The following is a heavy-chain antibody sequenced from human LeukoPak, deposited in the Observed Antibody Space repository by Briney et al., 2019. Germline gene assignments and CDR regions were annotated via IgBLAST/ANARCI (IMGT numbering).Heavy chain of an antibody. CDR2: ISSSSSYI. CDR1: GFTLSSHS. J-gene: IGHJ3*02. Sequence: GGSLRLSCAASGFTLSSHSMNWVRQAPGKGLEWVSSISSSSSYIYYADSVKGRFTISRDNAKNSLYLQMSSLRAEDTAVYHCARGYSNYGYTFDMWGQGTMVTVSS. D-gene: IGHD4-11*01. V-gene: IGHV3-21*01. CDR3: ARGYSNYGYTFDM.